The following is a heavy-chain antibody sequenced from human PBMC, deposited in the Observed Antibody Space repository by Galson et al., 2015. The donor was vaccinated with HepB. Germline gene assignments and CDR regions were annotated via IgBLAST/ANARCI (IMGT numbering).Heavy chain of an antibody. V-gene: IGHV3-30-3*01. J-gene: IGHJ4*02. CDR1: GFTFSSYA. CDR2: ISYDGNNK. CDR3: ARNRAQYVGTTISY. Sequence: SLRLSCAASGFTFSSYAIHWVRQAPGKGLEWVAVISYDGNNKYYADSVKGRFTISRDNSKNTLYLQMNSLRAEDTAVYYCARNRAQYVGTTISYWGQGTLVTVSS. D-gene: IGHD1-26*01.